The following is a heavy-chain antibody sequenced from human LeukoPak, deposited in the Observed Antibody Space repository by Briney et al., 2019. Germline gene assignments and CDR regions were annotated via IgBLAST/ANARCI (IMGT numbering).Heavy chain of an antibody. Sequence: SETLSLTCAVYGGSFSGYYWSWIRQPPGKGLEWIGEINHSGSTNYNPSLKSRVTISVDTSKNQFSLKLNSVTAADTAVYYRARAPDYGDYGDWGQGTLVTVSS. V-gene: IGHV4-34*01. D-gene: IGHD4-17*01. J-gene: IGHJ4*02. CDR2: INHSGST. CDR1: GGSFSGYY. CDR3: ARAPDYGDYGD.